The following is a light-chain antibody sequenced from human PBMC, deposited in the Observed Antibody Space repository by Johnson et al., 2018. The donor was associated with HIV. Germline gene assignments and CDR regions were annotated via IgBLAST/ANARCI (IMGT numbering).Light chain of an antibody. CDR3: GTWDSSLTSYV. Sequence: QSVLTQPPSVSAAPGQKFTISCAGSSSNIGNNYVSWYQQLPGTAPKLLIYENNKRPSGIPGRFSGSKSGPSATLGITGLQTGDEADYYCGTWDSSLTSYVFGAGTKVTVL. CDR1: SSNIGNNY. CDR2: ENN. V-gene: IGLV1-51*02. J-gene: IGLJ1*01.